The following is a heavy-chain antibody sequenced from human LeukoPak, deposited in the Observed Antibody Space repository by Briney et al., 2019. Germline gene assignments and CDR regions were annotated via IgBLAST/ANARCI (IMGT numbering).Heavy chain of an antibody. J-gene: IGHJ4*02. CDR2: MNPNSGNT. CDR1: GYTFTSYD. D-gene: IGHD6-19*01. Sequence: ASVKVSCKASGYTFTSYDINWVRQATEQGLNGMGWMNPNSGNTGYAQKFQGRVTMTRNTSISTAYMELSSLRSEDTAVYYCARGPYSSGWYSDYWGQGTLVTVSS. CDR3: ARGPYSSGWYSDY. V-gene: IGHV1-8*01.